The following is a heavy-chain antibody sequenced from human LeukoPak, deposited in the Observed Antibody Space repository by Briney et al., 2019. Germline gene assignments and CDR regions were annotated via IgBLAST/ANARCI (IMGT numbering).Heavy chain of an antibody. CDR1: GVSVSSNSAA. CDR3: ARGGQWLVLSSFDY. J-gene: IGHJ4*02. Sequence: SQTLSLTCAISGVSVSSNSAAWNWIRQSPSRGLEWLGRTYYTSNWYNDYAVSVKSRITINPDTSKKQFSLQLNSVTPEDTAVYYCARGGQWLVLSSFDYWGQGTLVTVSS. V-gene: IGHV6-1*01. CDR2: TYYTSNWYN. D-gene: IGHD6-19*01.